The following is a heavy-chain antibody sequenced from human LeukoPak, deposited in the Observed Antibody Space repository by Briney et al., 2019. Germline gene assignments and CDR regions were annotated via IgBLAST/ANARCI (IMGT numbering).Heavy chain of an antibody. CDR2: IKYSGST. CDR1: GGSISSGGYY. Sequence: SETLSLTCTVSGGSISSGGYYWSWIRQHPGKGLEWIGYIKYSGSTYYNPSLKSRLTMSVDTFKNQFSLKLSSVTAADTAVYYCARASRLGELSLGYWGQGTLVTVSS. CDR3: ARASRLGELSLGY. D-gene: IGHD3-16*02. V-gene: IGHV4-31*03. J-gene: IGHJ4*02.